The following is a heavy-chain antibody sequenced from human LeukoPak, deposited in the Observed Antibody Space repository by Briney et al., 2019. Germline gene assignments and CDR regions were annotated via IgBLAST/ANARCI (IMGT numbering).Heavy chain of an antibody. CDR2: ISSGGSTI. Sequence: PGGSLRLSCAASGFTCSSYEMNWVRQAPGKGLEWVSYISSGGSTIYYADSVKGRFTISRDNAKNSLYLQMNSLRAEDTAVYYCASVGEYGDYVTYWGQGTLVTVSS. J-gene: IGHJ4*02. D-gene: IGHD4-17*01. V-gene: IGHV3-48*03. CDR1: GFTCSSYE. CDR3: ASVGEYGDYVTY.